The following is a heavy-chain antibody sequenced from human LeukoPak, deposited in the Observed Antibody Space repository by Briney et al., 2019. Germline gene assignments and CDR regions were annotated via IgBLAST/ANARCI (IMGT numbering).Heavy chain of an antibody. CDR1: GYTFTSYG. V-gene: IGHV1-18*01. Sequence: ASVKVSCKSSGYTFTSYGISWVRQAPGQGLEWIGCISAYNGNTNYAQKLQGRVTMTTDTSTSTAYMELRSLRSDDTAVYYCARVEPNYYDSSGYWWGAFDIWGQGTMVTVSS. CDR2: ISAYNGNT. J-gene: IGHJ3*02. CDR3: ARVEPNYYDSSGYWWGAFDI. D-gene: IGHD3-22*01.